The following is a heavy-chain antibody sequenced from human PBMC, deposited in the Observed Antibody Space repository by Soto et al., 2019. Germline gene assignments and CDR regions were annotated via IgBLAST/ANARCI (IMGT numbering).Heavy chain of an antibody. Sequence: QLQLQESGPGLVKPSETLSLTCTVSGGSISSSSYYRGWIRQPPGKGLEWIGSIYYSGSTYYNPSLKSRVTISVDTSMNQFSLKLSSVTAADTAVYYCARHTPEISISDHWGQVTLVTVSS. D-gene: IGHD2-15*01. CDR3: ARHTPEISISDH. V-gene: IGHV4-39*01. CDR1: GGSISSSSYY. CDR2: IYYSGST. J-gene: IGHJ4*02.